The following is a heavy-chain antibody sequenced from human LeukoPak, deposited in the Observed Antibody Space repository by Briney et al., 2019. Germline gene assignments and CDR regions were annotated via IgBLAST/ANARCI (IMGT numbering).Heavy chain of an antibody. Sequence: ASVKVSCKASGYTLTELSMHWVRQAPGKGLEWMGGFDPEDGETIYAQKFQGRVTMTEDTSTDTAYMELSSLRSEDTAVYYCATASSYGAHYFDYWGQGTLVTVSS. CDR1: GYTLTELS. CDR2: FDPEDGET. J-gene: IGHJ4*02. V-gene: IGHV1-24*01. CDR3: ATASSYGAHYFDY. D-gene: IGHD4/OR15-4a*01.